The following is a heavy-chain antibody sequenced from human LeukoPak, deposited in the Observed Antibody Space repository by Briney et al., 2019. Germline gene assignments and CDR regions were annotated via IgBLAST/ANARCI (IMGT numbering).Heavy chain of an antibody. J-gene: IGHJ4*02. V-gene: IGHV4-39*07. CDR2: IYYSGCT. Sequence: SETLSFTCTVSSGSISSSSYYWGWIRQPPGKGLEWLGSIYYSGCTYYNPSLKSRVTISVDTSKNQFSLKLSSVTAADTAVYYCARADLMGYYDSSGYPAVWGQGTLVTVSS. D-gene: IGHD3-22*01. CDR3: ARADLMGYYDSSGYPAV. CDR1: SGSISSSSYY.